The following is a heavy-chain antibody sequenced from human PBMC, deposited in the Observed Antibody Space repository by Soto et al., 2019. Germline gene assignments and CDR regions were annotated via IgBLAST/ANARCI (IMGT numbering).Heavy chain of an antibody. D-gene: IGHD6-19*01. CDR2: IYPGDSDT. V-gene: IGHV5-51*01. CDR1: GYSFTSYW. CDR3: ARALAVAGTLVGTYYYYGMDV. J-gene: IGHJ6*02. Sequence: GESLKISCKGSGYSFTSYWIGWVRQMPGKGLEWMGIIYPGDSDTRYSPSFQGQVTISADKSISTAYLQWSSLKASDTAMYYCARALAVAGTLVGTYYYYGMDVWGRGTTVTVSS.